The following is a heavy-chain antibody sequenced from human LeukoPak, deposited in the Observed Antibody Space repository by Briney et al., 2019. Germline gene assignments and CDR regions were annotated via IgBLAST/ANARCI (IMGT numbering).Heavy chain of an antibody. CDR2: INHSGST. CDR1: GGSFSGYY. V-gene: IGHV4-34*01. Sequence: PSETLSLTCAVYGGSFSGYYWGWIRQPPGKGLEWIGEINHSGSTNYNPSLKSRVTISVDTSKNQFSLKLSSVTAADTAVYYCARGLGIAADYWGQGTLVTVSS. J-gene: IGHJ4*02. D-gene: IGHD6-25*01. CDR3: ARGLGIAADY.